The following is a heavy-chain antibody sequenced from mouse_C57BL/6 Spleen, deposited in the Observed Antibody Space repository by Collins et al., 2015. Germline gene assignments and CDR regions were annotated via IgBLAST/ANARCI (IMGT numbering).Heavy chain of an antibody. CDR3: ARTGNAMDY. V-gene: IGHV1-64*01. J-gene: IGHJ4*01. Sequence: PNSGSTNYNEKFKSKATLTVDKSSSTAYMQLSSLTSEDSAVYYCARTGNAMDYVGQGTSVTVSS. D-gene: IGHD4-1*01. CDR2: PNSGST.